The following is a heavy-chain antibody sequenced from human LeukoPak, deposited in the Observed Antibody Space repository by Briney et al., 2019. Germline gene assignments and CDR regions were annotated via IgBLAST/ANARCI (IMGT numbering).Heavy chain of an antibody. Sequence: GGSLRLSCAASGFTFSSYDMHWVRQATGKGLEWVSAIGTAGETYYPGSVKGRFTISRENAENSLYLQMNSLRAGDTAMYYCARAGSGWYYFDYWGQGTLVTVSS. J-gene: IGHJ4*02. CDR2: IGTAGET. CDR1: GFTFSSYD. D-gene: IGHD6-19*01. CDR3: ARAGSGWYYFDY. V-gene: IGHV3-13*01.